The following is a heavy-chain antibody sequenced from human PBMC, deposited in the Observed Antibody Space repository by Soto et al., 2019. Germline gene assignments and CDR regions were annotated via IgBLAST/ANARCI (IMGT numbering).Heavy chain of an antibody. J-gene: IGHJ4*02. CDR2: VSGSGGRT. CDR1: GFTFSSYA. D-gene: IGHD3-16*02. V-gene: IGHV3-23*01. CDR3: AKLNWGSYRYLHFDY. Sequence: PGGYLRLCCADSGFTFSSYAMSWVLQAPGEGLEWVSAVSGSGGRTYYADSVKGRFTISRDNSKNTLYLPMNSLGAEDTAVYYFAKLNWGSYRYLHFDYWGQRTLVTVSS.